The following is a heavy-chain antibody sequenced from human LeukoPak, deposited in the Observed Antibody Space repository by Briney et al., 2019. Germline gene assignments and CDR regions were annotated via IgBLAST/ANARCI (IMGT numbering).Heavy chain of an antibody. J-gene: IGHJ4*02. V-gene: IGHV4-59*08. D-gene: IGHD3-22*01. CDR1: GGSISSYY. Sequence: SETLSLTCTVSGGSISSYYWSWIRQPPGKGLEWIGYIYYSGSTNYNPSLKSRVTISVDTSKNQFSLKLSSVTAADTAVYYCAKSGSSAYYDSSGYYYVYFDYWGQGTLVTVSS. CDR3: AKSGSSAYYDSSGYYYVYFDY. CDR2: IYYSGST.